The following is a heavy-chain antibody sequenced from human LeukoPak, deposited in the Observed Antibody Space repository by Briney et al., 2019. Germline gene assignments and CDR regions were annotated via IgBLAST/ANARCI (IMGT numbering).Heavy chain of an antibody. J-gene: IGHJ5*02. Sequence: GGSLRLSCAASGFTFSSYAMGWVRQAPGKGLEWVSAISGSGGSTYYADSVKGRFTISRDNSKNTLYLQMNSLRAEDTAVYYCAKDRDSLWFGNWFDPWGQGTLVTVSS. CDR1: GFTFSSYA. CDR3: AKDRDSLWFGNWFDP. CDR2: ISGSGGST. D-gene: IGHD3-10*01. V-gene: IGHV3-23*01.